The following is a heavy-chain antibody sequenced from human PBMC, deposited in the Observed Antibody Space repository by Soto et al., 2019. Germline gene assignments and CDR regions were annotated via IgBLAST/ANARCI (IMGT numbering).Heavy chain of an antibody. CDR1: GYSFSNYW. CDR3: ARSRYYDTTGYYPFYYYYYGMDV. D-gene: IGHD3-22*01. J-gene: IGHJ6*02. CDR2: TFPGNSET. Sequence: LGESLKISCKGSGYSFSNYWIGWVRQMSGKGLEWMAITFPGNSETRYSPSFQGHVTISVDGSISTAYLQWSSLKASDTALYYCARSRYYDTTGYYPFYYYYYGMDVWGQGTTVTVSS. V-gene: IGHV5-51*01.